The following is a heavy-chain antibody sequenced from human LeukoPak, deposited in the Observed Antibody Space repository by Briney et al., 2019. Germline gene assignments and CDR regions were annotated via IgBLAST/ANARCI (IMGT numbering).Heavy chain of an antibody. J-gene: IGHJ4*02. V-gene: IGHV3-23*01. CDR1: GFTFSSYA. Sequence: PGGSLRLSCAASGFTFSSYAMSWVRQAPGKGLEWVSAISGSGGSTYYADSVKGRFTISRDNSKNTLYLQMNSLRAEDTAVYYCAKDSSSANSSSQEDYWGQGTLVTVSS. CDR3: AKDSSSANSSSQEDY. CDR2: ISGSGGST. D-gene: IGHD6-13*01.